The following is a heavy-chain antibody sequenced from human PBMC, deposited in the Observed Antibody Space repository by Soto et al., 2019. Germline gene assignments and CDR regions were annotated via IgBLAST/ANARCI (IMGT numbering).Heavy chain of an antibody. J-gene: IGHJ6*02. CDR3: AIDAQYGDPDYFYYGMDV. CDR1: GGSINSYY. V-gene: IGHV4-59*01. D-gene: IGHD4-17*01. Sequence: QVQLQESGPGLVKPSETLSLTCTVSGGSINSYYWSWIRQPPGKGLEWIGYIYYSGSTNYNPSLKRRVTILVHTSKNQFSLKLSSVTAADTAVYYCAIDAQYGDPDYFYYGMDVWGQGTTVTVSS. CDR2: IYYSGST.